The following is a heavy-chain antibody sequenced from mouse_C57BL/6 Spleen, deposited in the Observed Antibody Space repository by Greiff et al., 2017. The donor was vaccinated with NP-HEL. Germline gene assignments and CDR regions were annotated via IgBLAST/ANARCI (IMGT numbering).Heavy chain of an antibody. J-gene: IGHJ3*01. CDR2: ISYDGSN. V-gene: IGHV3-6*01. CDR3: AREDDYDAAFAY. CDR1: GYSITSGYY. Sequence: EVQLQESGPGLVKPSQSLSLTCSVTGYSITSGYYWNWIRQFPGNKLEWMGYISYDGSNNYNPSLKNRISITRDTSKNQFFLKLNSVTTEDTATYYCAREDDYDAAFAYWGQGTLVTVSA. D-gene: IGHD2-4*01.